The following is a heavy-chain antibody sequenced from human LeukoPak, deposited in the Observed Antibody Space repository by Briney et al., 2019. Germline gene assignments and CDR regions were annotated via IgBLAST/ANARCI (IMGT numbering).Heavy chain of an antibody. D-gene: IGHD3-9*01. V-gene: IGHV4-34*01. CDR2: INHSGST. J-gene: IGHJ4*02. Sequence: SETLPLTCAVYGGPFSGYYWSWIRQPTGKGLEWIGEINHSGSTNYNPSLKCRVTISVDTSKNQFSLKLRSVTAADTAVYYCARPSGDILTGYYGLWGQGTLVTVSS. CDR3: ARPSGDILTGYYGL. CDR1: GGPFSGYY.